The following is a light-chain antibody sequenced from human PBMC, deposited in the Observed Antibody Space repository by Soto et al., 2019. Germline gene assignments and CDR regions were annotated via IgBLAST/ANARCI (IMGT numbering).Light chain of an antibody. CDR1: QSVSSN. V-gene: IGKV3-15*01. CDR2: GAS. CDR3: QTYNNWTAGKT. Sequence: IVMTQSPATLSVSPGERATLSCRASQSVSSNLAWYQQKPGQAPRLLIYGASTRATGIPARFSGSGSGTEFTLTISSLQSEDFADYYCQTYNNWTAGKTFGHGIRLEIX. J-gene: IGKJ5*01.